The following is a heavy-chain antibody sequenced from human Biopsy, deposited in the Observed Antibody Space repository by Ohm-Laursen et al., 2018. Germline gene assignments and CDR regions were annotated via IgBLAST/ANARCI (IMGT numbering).Heavy chain of an antibody. CDR1: GGSISNNNYY. J-gene: IGHJ6*02. Sequence: SDTLSLTCPVSGGSISNNNYYWGWIRQPPGKGLEWIGHIYYSVMTNYNPSLQSRVSISVDTSRNQVSLTLSSVTAADTAVYYCARDSGILNYGNFKYYHYYGMDVWGQGTKVTVSS. D-gene: IGHD4-11*01. CDR3: ARDSGILNYGNFKYYHYYGMDV. CDR2: IYYSVMT. V-gene: IGHV4-61*01.